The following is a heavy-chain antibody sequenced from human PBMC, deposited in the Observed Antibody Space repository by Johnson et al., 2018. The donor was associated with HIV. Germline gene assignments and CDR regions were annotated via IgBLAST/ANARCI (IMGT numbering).Heavy chain of an antibody. CDR3: ATRIGGHSYGWGAAAI. D-gene: IGHD5-18*01. Sequence: QVQLVESGGGLVKPGGSLRLSCAASGFTVSSNYMSWIRQAPGKGLEWVSYISSSGSTIYYADAVKGRFTISRDNSKNKLFLQMSSLRSEDTAVYYCATRIGGHSYGWGAAAIWGQGTVVTVSS. V-gene: IGHV3-11*04. J-gene: IGHJ3*02. CDR2: ISSSGSTI. CDR1: GFTVSSNY.